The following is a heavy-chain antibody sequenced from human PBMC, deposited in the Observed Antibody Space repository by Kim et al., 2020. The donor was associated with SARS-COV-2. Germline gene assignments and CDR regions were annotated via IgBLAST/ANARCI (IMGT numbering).Heavy chain of an antibody. V-gene: IGHV5-51*01. CDR3: ARLRYSSSWYYFDY. J-gene: IGHJ4*02. Sequence: SPSFQGQVTISADKSISTAYLQWSSLKASDTAMYYCARLRYSSSWYYFDYWGQGTLVTVSS. D-gene: IGHD6-13*01.